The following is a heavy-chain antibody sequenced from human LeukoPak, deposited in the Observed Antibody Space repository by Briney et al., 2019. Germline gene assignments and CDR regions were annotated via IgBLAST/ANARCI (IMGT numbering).Heavy chain of an antibody. CDR1: GFTFSSYG. D-gene: IGHD6-19*01. CDR2: IWYDGSNK. Sequence: GRSLRLSCAASGFTFSSYGMYWVRQAPGKGLEWVAVIWYDGSNKYYADSVKGRFTISRDNSKNTLYLQMNSLRAEDTAVYYCAKGKASSGCLDYWGQGTLVTVSS. CDR3: AKGKASSGCLDY. V-gene: IGHV3-33*06. J-gene: IGHJ4*02.